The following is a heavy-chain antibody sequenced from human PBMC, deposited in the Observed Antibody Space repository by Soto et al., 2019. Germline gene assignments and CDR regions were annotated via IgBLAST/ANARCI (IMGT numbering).Heavy chain of an antibody. CDR2: VHHTGTS. CDR1: GESFNDYC. V-gene: IGHV4-34*02. Sequence: QVALQQWGAGLLKPSQTLSLTCAVYGESFNDYCWTWIRQSPGGGLEWLAEVHHTGTSYYNPSLKSRLAVSVDTSRNQCSLNLTSLTTADTTTYYCARRKDSSRYFYGMDVWGQGTTVVVSS. J-gene: IGHJ6*02. D-gene: IGHD6-13*01. CDR3: ARRKDSSRYFYGMDV.